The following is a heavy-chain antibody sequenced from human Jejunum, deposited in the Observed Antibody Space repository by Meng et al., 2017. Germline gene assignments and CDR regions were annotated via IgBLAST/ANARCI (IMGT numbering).Heavy chain of an antibody. CDR2: VFYSGTT. V-gene: IGHV4-39*01. D-gene: IGHD6-13*01. J-gene: IGHJ4*02. CDR1: GGSISSRSYY. Sequence: QLQLQESGPGLVKPSETLSLTCTVSGGSISSRSYYWGGIRQPPGKGLEWIASVFYSGTTYYNPSLQSRVTISIDTSKNQFSMRLTSVTATDTSVYYCARLANSSPDYWGRGTLVTVSS. CDR3: ARLANSSPDY.